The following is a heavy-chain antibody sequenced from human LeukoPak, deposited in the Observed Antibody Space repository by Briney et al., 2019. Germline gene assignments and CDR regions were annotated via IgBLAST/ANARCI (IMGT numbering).Heavy chain of an antibody. CDR2: IVVGSGNT. J-gene: IGHJ4*02. CDR3: AAGYDSSGYYFVNY. Sequence: GTSVKVSCKASGFTFTSSAMQWVRQARGQRLEWIGWIVVGSGNTNYAQKFQERVTITRDMSTSTAYMELSGLRSEDTAVYYCAAGYDSSGYYFVNYWGQGTLVTVSS. D-gene: IGHD3-22*01. V-gene: IGHV1-58*02. CDR1: GFTFTSSA.